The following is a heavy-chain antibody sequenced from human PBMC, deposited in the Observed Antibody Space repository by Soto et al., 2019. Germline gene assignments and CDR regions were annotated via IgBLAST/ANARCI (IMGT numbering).Heavy chain of an antibody. CDR3: AKEWGSSSFGYYYGMDV. Sequence: GGSLRLSCAASGFTFSSYGMHWVRQAPGKGLEWVAVISYDGSNKYYADSVKGRFTISRDNSKNTLYLQMNSLRAEDTAVYYCAKEWGSSSFGYYYGMDVWGQGTTVTVSS. CDR1: GFTFSSYG. CDR2: ISYDGSNK. V-gene: IGHV3-30*18. D-gene: IGHD6-13*01. J-gene: IGHJ6*02.